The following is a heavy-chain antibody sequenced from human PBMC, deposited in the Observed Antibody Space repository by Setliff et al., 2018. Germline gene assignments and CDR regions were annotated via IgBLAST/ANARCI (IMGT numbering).Heavy chain of an antibody. V-gene: IGHV1-69*13. D-gene: IGHD3-10*01. CDR2: IIPMFGTA. CDR1: GSTFSSYA. Sequence: GASVKVSCKASGSTFSSYAISWVRQAPGQGLEWMGGIIPMFGTANYAQKFQGRVTITADESTSTAYMELSSLRSEDTAVYYCAARCSSTSCRYYYGSGSSVPFDYWGQGTLVTVS. CDR3: AARCSSTSCRYYYGSGSSVPFDY. J-gene: IGHJ4*02.